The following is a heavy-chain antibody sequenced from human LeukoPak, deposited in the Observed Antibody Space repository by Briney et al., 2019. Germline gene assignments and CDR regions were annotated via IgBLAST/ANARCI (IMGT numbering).Heavy chain of an antibody. CDR3: ARDVSSSTTIFDY. CDR1: GFTVSGNY. J-gene: IGHJ4*02. CDR2: IYSGGTT. V-gene: IGHV3-53*01. Sequence: PGGSLRLSCAVSGFTVSGNYMSWVRQAPGKGLEWVSLIYSGGTTYYADSVKGRFTISRDNSKNTLYLQMNSLRAEDTAVYYCARDVSSSTTIFDYWGQGTLVTVSS. D-gene: IGHD6-13*01.